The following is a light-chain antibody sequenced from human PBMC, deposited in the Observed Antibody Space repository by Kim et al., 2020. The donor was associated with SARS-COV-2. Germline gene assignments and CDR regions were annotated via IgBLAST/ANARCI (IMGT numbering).Light chain of an antibody. CDR2: AAS. V-gene: IGKV1-39*01. CDR3: QQSYSTPWT. CDR1: QSISSY. Sequence: DIQMTQSPSSLSASVGDRVTITCRASQSISSYLNWYQQKPGKAPKVLIYAASRLLSGVPSRFSGRGSGTDFTLSISSLQPEDFATYYCQQSYSTPWTFGQGTKVDIK. J-gene: IGKJ1*01.